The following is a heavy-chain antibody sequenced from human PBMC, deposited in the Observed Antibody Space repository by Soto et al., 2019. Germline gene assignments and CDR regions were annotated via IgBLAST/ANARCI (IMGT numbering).Heavy chain of an antibody. CDR3: ATRGSGVSEYFQH. V-gene: IGHV1-3*01. D-gene: IGHD6-19*01. CDR1: GYTFTSYA. CDR2: INAGNGNT. J-gene: IGHJ1*01. Sequence: PSVKVSCKASGYTFTSYAMHWVRQAPGQRLEWMGWINAGNGNTKYSQKFQGRVTITRDTSASTAYMELSSLRSEDTAVYYCATRGSGVSEYFQHWGQGTLVTVSS.